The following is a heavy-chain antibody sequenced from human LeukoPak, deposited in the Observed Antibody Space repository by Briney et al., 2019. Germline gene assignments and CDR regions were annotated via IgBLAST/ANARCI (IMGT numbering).Heavy chain of an antibody. CDR2: IIPILGIA. Sequence: ASVKVSCKAPGGTFSSYAISWVRQAPGQGLEWMGRIIPILGIANYAQKFQGRVTITADKSTSTAYMELSSLRSEDTAVYYCARGLSGYYYYYYIDVWGKGTTVTVSS. J-gene: IGHJ6*03. CDR3: ARGLSGYYYYYYIDV. V-gene: IGHV1-69*04. D-gene: IGHD1-26*01. CDR1: GGTFSSYA.